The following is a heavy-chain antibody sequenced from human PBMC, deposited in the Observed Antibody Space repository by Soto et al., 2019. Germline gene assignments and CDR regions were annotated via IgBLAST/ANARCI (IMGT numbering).Heavy chain of an antibody. J-gene: IGHJ5*02. D-gene: IGHD2-2*01. CDR3: ARDGCSESWYQLTTGCWFDA. CDR1: GGTFSSYA. CDR2: IIPIFGTA. V-gene: IGHV1-69*13. Sequence: SVKVSCKASGGTFSSYAISWVRQAPGQGLEWMGGIIPIFGTANYAQKFQGRVTITADESTSTAYMELSSLRSEDTAVYYCARDGCSESWYQLTTGCWFDAWGQGTLVTVSS.